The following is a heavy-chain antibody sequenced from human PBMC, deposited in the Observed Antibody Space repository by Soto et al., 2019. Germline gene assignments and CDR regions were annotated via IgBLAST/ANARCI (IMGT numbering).Heavy chain of an antibody. V-gene: IGHV2-5*02. CDR2: IYWDDDK. CDR1: GFSLTTSGVG. J-gene: IGHJ4*02. D-gene: IGHD3-3*01. Sequence: QITLNESGPTQVKPRQTLTLTCTFSGFSLTTSGVGVGWIRQSPGKAPEWLALIYWDDDKRYSPSLKSRLTIPQDTSKNQVVLTMADLEPADTATYYCAHRVLRTVFGLVTTTAIYFDFWGQGTPVAVSS. CDR3: AHRVLRTVFGLVTTTAIYFDF.